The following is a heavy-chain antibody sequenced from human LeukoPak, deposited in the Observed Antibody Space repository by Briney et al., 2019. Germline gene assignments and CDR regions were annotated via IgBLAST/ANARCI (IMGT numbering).Heavy chain of an antibody. CDR1: GFTFSSYA. D-gene: IGHD5-18*01. Sequence: PGRSLRLSCAASGFTFSSYAMHWVRQAPGKGLEWVAVISYDGSNKYYADSVKGRFTISRDNSKNTLYLQMNSLRAEDTAVYYCARDLGLGDTVWGQGTLVTVSS. CDR3: ARDLGLGDTV. CDR2: ISYDGSNK. V-gene: IGHV3-30-3*01. J-gene: IGHJ4*02.